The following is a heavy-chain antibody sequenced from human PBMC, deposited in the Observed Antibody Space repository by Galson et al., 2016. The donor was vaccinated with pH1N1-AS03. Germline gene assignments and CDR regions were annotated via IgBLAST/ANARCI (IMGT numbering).Heavy chain of an antibody. V-gene: IGHV4-59*08. CDR2: IYYSGST. Sequence: LSLTCTVSAGSISSYYWSWIRQPPGKRLEWIGYIYYSGSTKYNPSLKSRVTISVDTSKNQFSLKLTSVTAADTAVYYCARPRGESSSWYPFDHWGQGTLVTVSS. D-gene: IGHD6-13*01. CDR1: AGSISSYY. CDR3: ARPRGESSSWYPFDH. J-gene: IGHJ4*02.